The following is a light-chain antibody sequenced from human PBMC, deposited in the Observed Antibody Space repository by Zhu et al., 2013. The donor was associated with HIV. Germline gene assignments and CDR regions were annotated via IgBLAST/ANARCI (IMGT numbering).Light chain of an antibody. CDR3: QVWDSSSDLVV. V-gene: IGLV3-21*04. CDR1: NIGGKS. CDR2: DDS. J-gene: IGLJ2*01. Sequence: SYELTQPPSVSVAPGKTASITCGGNNIGGKSVHWYQQKPGQAPVLVIYDDSDRPSGIPERFSGSNSGNTATLTISRVEXGDEADYYCQVWDSSSDLVVFGGGTKLTVL.